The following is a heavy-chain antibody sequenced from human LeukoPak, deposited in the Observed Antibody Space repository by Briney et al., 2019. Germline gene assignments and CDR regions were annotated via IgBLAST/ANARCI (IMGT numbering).Heavy chain of an antibody. CDR2: IYYSGST. CDR3: ARGTGTYVSIYWFDP. J-gene: IGHJ5*02. CDR1: GGSISSGDYY. Sequence: PSQTLSLTCTVSGGSISSGDYYWSWIRQPPGKGLEWIGYIYYSGSTYYNPSLKSRVTISVDTSKNQFSLKLSSVTAADTAVYYCARGTGTYVSIYWFDPWGQGTLVTVSS. V-gene: IGHV4-30-4*08. D-gene: IGHD3-10*01.